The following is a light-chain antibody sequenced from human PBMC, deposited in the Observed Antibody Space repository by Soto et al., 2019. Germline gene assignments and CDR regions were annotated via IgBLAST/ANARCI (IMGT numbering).Light chain of an antibody. V-gene: IGLV2-14*03. Sequence: QSVLTQPASVSGSPGQSITISCTGTSSDVGHYDYVFWYQQHPGKAPKLIIYDVSHRPSGVSNRFSVSKSGNTASLTISGLQAEDEADYYCSSYTIISTLVFGGGTQLTVL. CDR1: SSDVGHYDY. CDR3: SSYTIISTLV. CDR2: DVS. J-gene: IGLJ2*01.